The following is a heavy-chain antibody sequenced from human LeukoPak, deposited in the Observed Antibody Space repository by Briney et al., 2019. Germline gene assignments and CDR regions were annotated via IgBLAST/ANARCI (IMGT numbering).Heavy chain of an antibody. Sequence: GGSLRLSCAASGFTFSSYSMNWVRQAPGEGLEGVSYISSSSSTIYYADSVKGRFTISRDNAKNSLYLQMNSLRAEDTAVYYCASFGDDSSGFEDYWGQGTLVTVSS. CDR3: ASFGDDSSGFEDY. D-gene: IGHD3-22*01. V-gene: IGHV3-48*01. CDR2: ISSSSSTI. J-gene: IGHJ4*02. CDR1: GFTFSSYS.